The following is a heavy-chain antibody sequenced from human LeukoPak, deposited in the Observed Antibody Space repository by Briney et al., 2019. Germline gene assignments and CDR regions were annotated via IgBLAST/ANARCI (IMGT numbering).Heavy chain of an antibody. V-gene: IGHV3-7*01. J-gene: IGHJ4*02. D-gene: IGHD6-13*01. CDR2: IKQDGSEK. CDR1: GFTFSSYE. CDR3: ARERHSSSWGAYYFDY. Sequence: GGSLRLSCAASGFTFSSYEMNWVRQAPGKGLEWVANIKQDGSEKYYVDSVKGRFTISRDNAKNSLYLQMNSLRAEDTAVFYCARERHSSSWGAYYFDYWGQGTLVTVSS.